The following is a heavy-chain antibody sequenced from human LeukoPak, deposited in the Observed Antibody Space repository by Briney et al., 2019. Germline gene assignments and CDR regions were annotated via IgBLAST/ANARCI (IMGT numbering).Heavy chain of an antibody. D-gene: IGHD3-9*01. Sequence: GGSMRLSCAASGFIFRNYAMSWVRQARGKGLEWVSAITGSGDTTYYADSVKGRLPISRQNSKKTLYVEMTTLRAEETAVYYCAKWGDYDILTGYYVSDFWGQGTLVTVSS. V-gene: IGHV3-23*01. CDR1: GFIFRNYA. CDR2: ITGSGDTT. CDR3: AKWGDYDILTGYYVSDF. J-gene: IGHJ4*02.